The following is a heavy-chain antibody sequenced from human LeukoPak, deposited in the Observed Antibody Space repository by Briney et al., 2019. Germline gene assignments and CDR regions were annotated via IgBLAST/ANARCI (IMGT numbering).Heavy chain of an antibody. V-gene: IGHV1-8*02. Sequence: ASVKVSCKASGYTFTSYGISWVRQAPGQGLEWMGWMKPNSGNTGYAQKFQGRVTMTRNTSISTAYMELSSLRSEDTAVYYCARRRGGIVVVVAAYDYWGQGTLVTVSS. CDR3: ARRRGGIVVVVAAYDY. CDR1: GYTFTSYG. CDR2: MKPNSGNT. D-gene: IGHD2-15*01. J-gene: IGHJ4*02.